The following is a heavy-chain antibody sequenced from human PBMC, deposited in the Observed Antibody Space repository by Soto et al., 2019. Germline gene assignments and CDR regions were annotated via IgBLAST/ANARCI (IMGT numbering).Heavy chain of an antibody. CDR3: ARDSSYGSASD. CDR1: GFIFSSHG. J-gene: IGHJ4*02. D-gene: IGHD3-10*01. V-gene: IGHV3-33*01. CDR2: IWYDGSKQ. Sequence: QVQLVESGGGVVQPGRSLRLSCVASGFIFSSHGFHWVRQAPGKGLEWVADIWYDGSKQYYAGAVKGRFTISRDDSKNTLYLQMNSLRVEDTATYYCARDSSYGSASDWGQGTLVTVST.